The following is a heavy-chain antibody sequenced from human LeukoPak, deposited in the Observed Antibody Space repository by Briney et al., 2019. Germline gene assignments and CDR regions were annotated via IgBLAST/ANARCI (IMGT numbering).Heavy chain of an antibody. D-gene: IGHD3-9*01. V-gene: IGHV3-9*01. CDR1: GFTFDDYA. CDR3: AKGGDYDILTGNFDY. J-gene: IGHJ4*02. CDR2: ISWNSGSI. Sequence: PGGSLRLSCAASGFTFDDYAMHWVRQAPGKGLEWVSGISWNSGSIGYADSVKGRFTISRDNAKNSLYLRMNSLRAEDTALYYCAKGGDYDILTGNFDYWGQGTLVTVSS.